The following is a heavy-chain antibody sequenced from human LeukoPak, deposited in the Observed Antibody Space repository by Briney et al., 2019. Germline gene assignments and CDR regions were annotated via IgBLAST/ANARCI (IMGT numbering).Heavy chain of an antibody. CDR3: ARGVRVVHDAFDI. Sequence: SETLSLTCTVSGGSISSGGYYWSWIRQHPGKGLEWIGFIYYSGSTYYNPSLKSRVTISVDTSKNQFSLKLSSVTAADTAVYYCARGVRVVHDAFDIWGQGTMVTVSS. CDR2: IYYSGST. V-gene: IGHV4-31*03. D-gene: IGHD2-15*01. CDR1: GGSISSGGYY. J-gene: IGHJ3*02.